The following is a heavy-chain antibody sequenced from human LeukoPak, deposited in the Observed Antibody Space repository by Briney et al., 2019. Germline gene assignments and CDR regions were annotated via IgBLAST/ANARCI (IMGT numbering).Heavy chain of an antibody. CDR1: GFTFSTYS. CDR2: ISGSSSYT. D-gene: IGHD2-15*01. Sequence: GGSLRLSCAASGFTFSTYSMNWVRQAPGKGLEWVSSISGSSSYTYYADSVKGRFTISRDNAKNSLFLQMNSLRAEDTAVYYCAREGSGTCYSGRGCNYYGMDVWGQGTTVTVSS. CDR3: AREGSGTCYSGRGCNYYGMDV. V-gene: IGHV3-21*01. J-gene: IGHJ6*02.